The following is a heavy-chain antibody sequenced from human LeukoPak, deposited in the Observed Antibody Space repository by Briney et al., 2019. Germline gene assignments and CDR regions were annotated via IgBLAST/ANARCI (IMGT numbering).Heavy chain of an antibody. CDR3: ARVQEYSNGRY. CDR1: GFTFSSSC. D-gene: IGHD4-11*01. V-gene: IGHV3-7*01. CDR2: IKRDGKDK. Sequence: GGSLRLSCAASGFTFSSSCMTWVRQAPGKGLEWVANIKRDGKDKYYRDSVKGRFTISRDDAKNSVYLQMNSLRVEDTAMYYCARVQEYSNGRYWGQGILVTVSS. J-gene: IGHJ4*02.